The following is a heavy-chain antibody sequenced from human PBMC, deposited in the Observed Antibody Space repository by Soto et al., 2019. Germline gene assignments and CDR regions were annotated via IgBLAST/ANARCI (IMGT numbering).Heavy chain of an antibody. CDR2: IYYSGST. CDR3: ARVGFPWDRGLRFLEWPYYFDY. Sequence: SETLSLTCTVSGGSISSYYWSWIRQPPGKGLEWIGYIYYSGSTNYNPSLKSRVTISVDTSKNQFSLKLSSVTAADTAVYYCARVGFPWDRGLRFLEWPYYFDYWGQGTLVTVSS. D-gene: IGHD3-3*01. V-gene: IGHV4-59*01. J-gene: IGHJ4*02. CDR1: GGSISSYY.